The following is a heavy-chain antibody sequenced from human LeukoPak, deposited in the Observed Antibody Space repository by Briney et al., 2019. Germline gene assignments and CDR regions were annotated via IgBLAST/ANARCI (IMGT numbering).Heavy chain of an antibody. CDR1: GGSISGGKW. CDR3: ASRIGEIDY. Sequence: PSGTLSHTCAVSGGSISGGKWWSWVRQPPGKGLEWIGEISHSGNPNYNPSLKSRLTISVDTAKNQFSLNLKSVTAADTAVYYCASRIGEIDYWGQGTLVTVSS. CDR2: ISHSGNP. V-gene: IGHV4-4*02. J-gene: IGHJ4*02. D-gene: IGHD1-14*01.